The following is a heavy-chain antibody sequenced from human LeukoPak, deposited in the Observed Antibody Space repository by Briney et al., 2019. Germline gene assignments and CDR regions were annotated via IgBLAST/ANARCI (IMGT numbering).Heavy chain of an antibody. J-gene: IGHJ4*02. CDR3: ALYCSGGSCYSYFDY. V-gene: IGHV1-24*01. CDR1: RYTLTELS. D-gene: IGHD2-15*01. Sequence: ASVTVSCKVSRYTLTELSMHWVRQAPGKGLEWMGGFDPEDGETIYAQKFQGRVTTNEDTSTDTAYMELSSLRSEDTAVYYCALYCSGGSCYSYFDYWGQGTLVTVSS. CDR2: FDPEDGET.